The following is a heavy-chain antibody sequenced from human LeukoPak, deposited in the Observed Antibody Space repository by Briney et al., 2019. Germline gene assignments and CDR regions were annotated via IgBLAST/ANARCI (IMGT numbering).Heavy chain of an antibody. CDR3: ARSAGWFGDYYYYMDV. CDR2: IIPIFGTA. J-gene: IGHJ6*03. CDR1: GGTFSSYA. Sequence: GASVKVSCKASGGTFSSYAISWVRQAPGQGLEWMGGIIPIFGTANYAQKFQGRVTITTDESTSTAYMELSSLRSEDTAVYHCARSAGWFGDYYYYMDVWVKGTTVTVTS. D-gene: IGHD3-10*01. V-gene: IGHV1-69*05.